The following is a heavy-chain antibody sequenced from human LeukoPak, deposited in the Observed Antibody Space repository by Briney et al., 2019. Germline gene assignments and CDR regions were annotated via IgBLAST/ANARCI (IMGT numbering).Heavy chain of an antibody. D-gene: IGHD4-17*01. V-gene: IGHV1-24*01. CDR2: FDPEDGET. CDR3: ATRNPHYGDYYIDY. Sequence: GASVKVSCKVSGYTLTEVSMHWVRQAPGKGLEWMGGFDPEDGETFYAQKFQGRVTMTEDTSTDTAYMELSSLRSEDTAVYYCATRNPHYGDYYIDYWGPGTLVTVSS. CDR1: GYTLTEVS. J-gene: IGHJ4*02.